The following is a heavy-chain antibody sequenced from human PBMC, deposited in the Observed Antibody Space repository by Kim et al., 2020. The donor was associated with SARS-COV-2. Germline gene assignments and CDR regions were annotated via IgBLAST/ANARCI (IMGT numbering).Heavy chain of an antibody. D-gene: IGHD3-3*01. CDR3: ARAPRRIITSFVVVTHFDY. V-gene: IGHV4-31*02. Sequence: KSRVTISVDTSKNQFSLKLSSVTAADTAVYYCARAPRRIITSFVVVTHFDYWGQGTLVTVSS. J-gene: IGHJ4*02.